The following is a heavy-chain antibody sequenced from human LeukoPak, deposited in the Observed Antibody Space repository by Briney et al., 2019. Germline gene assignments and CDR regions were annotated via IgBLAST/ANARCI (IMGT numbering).Heavy chain of an antibody. D-gene: IGHD2-2*01. V-gene: IGHV3-21*01. J-gene: IGHJ6*02. Sequence: GGSLRLSCAASGFTFSSYSMNWVRQAPGKGLEWVSSISSSSSYIYYADSVKGRSTISRDNAKNSLYLQMNSLRAEDTAVYYCARDTIVVVPAAMPEEGYYYYYGMDVWGQGTTVTVSS. CDR1: GFTFSSYS. CDR3: ARDTIVVVPAAMPEEGYYYYYGMDV. CDR2: ISSSSSYI.